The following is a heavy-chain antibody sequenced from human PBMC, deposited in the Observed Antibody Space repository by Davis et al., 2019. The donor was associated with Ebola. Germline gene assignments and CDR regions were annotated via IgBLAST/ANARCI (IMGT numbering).Heavy chain of an antibody. Sequence: LRLSCAISGDSVSSNSAAWNWIRQSPSRGLEWLGRTYYRSKWYNDYAVSVKSRITINPDTSKNQFSLQLNSVTPEDTAVYYCARGRYSGSYLYYYYYYMDVWGKGTTVTVSS. J-gene: IGHJ6*03. CDR2: TYYRSKWYN. CDR1: GDSVSSNSAA. V-gene: IGHV6-1*01. CDR3: ARGRYSGSYLYYYYYYMDV. D-gene: IGHD1-26*01.